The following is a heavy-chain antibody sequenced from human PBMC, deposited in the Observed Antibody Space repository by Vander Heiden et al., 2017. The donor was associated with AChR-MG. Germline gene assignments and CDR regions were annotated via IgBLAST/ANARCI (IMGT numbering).Heavy chain of an antibody. V-gene: IGHV1-69*04. CDR3: ARDRGTTVTTFYYYYGMDV. CDR1: GGTFSSYA. J-gene: IGHJ6*02. Sequence: QVQLVQSGAEVQKPGSSVKVSCKASGGTFSSYAISWVRQAPGQGLEWMGRIIPILGIANYAQKFQGRVTITADKSTSTAYMELSSLRSEDTAVYYCARDRGTTVTTFYYYYGMDVWGQGTTVTVSS. CDR2: IIPILGIA. D-gene: IGHD4-17*01.